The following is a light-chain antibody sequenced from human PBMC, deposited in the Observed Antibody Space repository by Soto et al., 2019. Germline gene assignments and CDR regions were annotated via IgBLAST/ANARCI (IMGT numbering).Light chain of an antibody. CDR1: QSVSSN. J-gene: IGKJ1*01. Sequence: EIVMTQSPATLSVSPGERATLSCRASQSVSSNLAWYQQKPGQAPRLLIYGASTRATGIPARFSGSGSGTEFTLTISRLEPEDFAVYYCQQYGSSLWTFGQGTKV. CDR3: QQYGSSLWT. V-gene: IGKV3-15*01. CDR2: GAS.